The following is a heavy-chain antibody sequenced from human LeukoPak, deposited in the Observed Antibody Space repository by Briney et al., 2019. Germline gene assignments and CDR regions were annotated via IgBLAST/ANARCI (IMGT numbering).Heavy chain of an antibody. CDR2: ISGSGGST. Sequence: GGSLRLSGAATRFTYIIDAMSSVRQAPGKGLEWVSAISGSGGSTYYADSVKGRFTISRDNSKKALYLQMNSLRAEDTAVYYCAKAIAGDSWGQGTLVTVSS. D-gene: IGHD6-13*01. CDR3: AKAIAGDS. V-gene: IGHV3-23*01. CDR1: RFTYIIDA. J-gene: IGHJ4*02.